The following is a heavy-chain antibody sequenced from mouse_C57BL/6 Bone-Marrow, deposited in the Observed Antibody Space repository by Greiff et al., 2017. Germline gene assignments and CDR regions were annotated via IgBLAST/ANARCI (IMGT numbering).Heavy chain of an antibody. CDR1: GYTFTSYV. J-gene: IGHJ3*01. D-gene: IGHD2-3*01. V-gene: IGHV1-14*01. Sequence: VQLQQSGPELVKPGASVKMSCKASGYTFTSYVMHWVKQKPGQGLEWIGYINPYNDGTKYNEKFKGKATLTSDKSSSPAYMELSSLTSEDYAVYYCARDGYQAWKAYWGQGTLVTVSA. CDR2: INPYNDGT. CDR3: ARDGYQAWKAY.